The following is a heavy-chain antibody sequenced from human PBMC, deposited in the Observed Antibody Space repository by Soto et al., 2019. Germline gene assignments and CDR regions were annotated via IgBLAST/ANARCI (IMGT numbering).Heavy chain of an antibody. J-gene: IGHJ5*02. CDR1: GYTFTSYG. D-gene: IGHD3-3*01. CDR3: ARDGSYYDFWSGYKHNWFDP. V-gene: IGHV1-18*01. CDR2: ISAYNGNT. Sequence: ASVKVSCKASGYTFTSYGISWVRHAPGQGLEWMGWISAYNGNTNYAQKLQGRVTMTTDTSTSTAYMELRSLRSDDTAVYYCARDGSYYDFWSGYKHNWFDPWGQGTLVTVSS.